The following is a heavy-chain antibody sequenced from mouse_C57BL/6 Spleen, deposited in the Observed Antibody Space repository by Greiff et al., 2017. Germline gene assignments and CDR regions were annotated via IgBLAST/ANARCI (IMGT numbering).Heavy chain of an antibody. CDR1: GYTFTDYN. Sequence: EVKLVESGPELVKPGASVKMSCKASGYTFTDYNMHWVKQSHGKSLEWIGYINPNNGGTSYNQKFKGKATLTVNKSSSTAYMELRSLTSEDSAVYYCARWGYYRGAYWGQGTLVTVSA. J-gene: IGHJ3*01. D-gene: IGHD2-12*01. CDR2: INPNNGGT. V-gene: IGHV1-22*01. CDR3: ARWGYYRGAY.